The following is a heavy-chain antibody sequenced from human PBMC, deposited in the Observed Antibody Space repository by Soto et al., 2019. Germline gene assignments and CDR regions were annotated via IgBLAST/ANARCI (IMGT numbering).Heavy chain of an antibody. CDR1: GYTFTAYG. CDR2: VGTNNDNT. D-gene: IGHD2-2*01. CDR3: ARELNTGSSADGSFGY. Sequence: ASVKVSCKTSGYTFTAYGLAWLRQAPGQRPEWMGWVGTNNDNTNYAEKFQGRVTMTTDTSTATTYMELRSLRSDDTAVYYCARELNTGSSADGSFGYWGQGTLVTVSS. V-gene: IGHV1-18*01. J-gene: IGHJ4*02.